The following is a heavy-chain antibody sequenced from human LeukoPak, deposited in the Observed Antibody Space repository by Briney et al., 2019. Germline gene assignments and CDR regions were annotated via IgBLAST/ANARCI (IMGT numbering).Heavy chain of an antibody. CDR3: AKGVVDTAMVKDY. CDR2: ISGSGGST. J-gene: IGHJ4*02. V-gene: IGHV3-23*01. Sequence: GGTLRLSCAASGFTFSSYGMSWVRQAPGKGLEWVSAISGSGGSTYYADSVKGRFTISRDNSKNTLYLQMNSLRAEDTAVYYCAKGVVDTAMVKDYWGQGTLVTVSS. CDR1: GFTFSSYG. D-gene: IGHD5-18*01.